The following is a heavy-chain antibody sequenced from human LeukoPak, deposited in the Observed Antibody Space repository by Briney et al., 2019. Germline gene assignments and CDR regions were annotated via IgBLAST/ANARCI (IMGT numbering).Heavy chain of an antibody. CDR1: GFTFSNYG. V-gene: IGHV3-33*01. CDR3: VRSGDSAVVGFDY. J-gene: IGHJ4*02. Sequence: GRSLRLSCAASGFTFSNYGMHWVRQAPGKGLEWVAIIWYDGSNKYYADSVKGRFTISRDISKNILFLQMNSLRAEDTAVYYCVRSGDSAVVGFDYWGQGSLVTVSS. D-gene: IGHD2-15*01. CDR2: IWYDGSNK.